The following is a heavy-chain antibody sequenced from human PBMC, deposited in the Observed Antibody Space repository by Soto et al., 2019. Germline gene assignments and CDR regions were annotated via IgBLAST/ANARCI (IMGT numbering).Heavy chain of an antibody. CDR2: ISYDENNR. CDR3: ARGEERVAMPSGY. Sequence: PGGSLRLSCAASGFTFRNYGMHWVRQDPGKGLEWVAVISYDENNRYYTDSVKGRFTISRDNSKNTLYLQVNSLRAEDTAVYYCARGEERVAMPSGYRGQGTLVTVSS. D-gene: IGHD2-2*01. V-gene: IGHV3-30*19. CDR1: GFTFRNYG. J-gene: IGHJ4*02.